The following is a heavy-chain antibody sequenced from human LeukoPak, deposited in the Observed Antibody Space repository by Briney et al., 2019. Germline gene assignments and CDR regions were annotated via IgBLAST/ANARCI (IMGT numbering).Heavy chain of an antibody. CDR3: ARGPDIVVVVAATTLGY. J-gene: IGHJ4*02. V-gene: IGHV1-2*02. CDR2: INPNSGGT. D-gene: IGHD2-15*01. CDR1: GYTFTGYY. Sequence: GASVTVSCKASGYTFTGYYMHWVRQAPGQGLEWMGWINPNSGGTNYAQKFQGRVTMTRDTSISTAYMELSRLRSDDTAVYYCARGPDIVVVVAATTLGYWGQGTLVTVSS.